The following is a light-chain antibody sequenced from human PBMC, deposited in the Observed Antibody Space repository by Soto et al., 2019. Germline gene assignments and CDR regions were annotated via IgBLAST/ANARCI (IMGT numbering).Light chain of an antibody. CDR2: GAS. CDR3: QQANSFPRT. V-gene: IGKV1-12*01. Sequence: DIQMMQSPSSVSASVGDRVTITCRASQGISSYLAWYQQKPGKAPKLLIYGASSLLSGVPSRFSGSGSGPEFTLTISSLQPEDFATYYCQQANSFPRTFGQGTKVEI. J-gene: IGKJ1*01. CDR1: QGISSY.